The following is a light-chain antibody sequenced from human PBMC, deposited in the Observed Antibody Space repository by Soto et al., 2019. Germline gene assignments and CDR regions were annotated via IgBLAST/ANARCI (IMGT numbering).Light chain of an antibody. Sequence: QSALTQPGSVSGSPGQSVTISCTGTSSDVGGYNYVSWYQQHPDKAPKLIIYDVTKRPSGVPDRFSGSKSGNTASLTISGLQAADEADYYCSLYTSENTYVFGTGTKLTVL. CDR1: SSDVGGYNY. CDR3: SLYTSENTYV. J-gene: IGLJ1*01. V-gene: IGLV2-11*01. CDR2: DVT.